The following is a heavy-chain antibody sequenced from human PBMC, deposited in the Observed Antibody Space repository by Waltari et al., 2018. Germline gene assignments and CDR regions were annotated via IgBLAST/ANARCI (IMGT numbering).Heavy chain of an antibody. J-gene: IGHJ6*03. CDR3: AREADNWNYYYYYYMDV. V-gene: IGHV3-48*01. CDR2: ISSSSSTI. CDR1: GFTFSSYS. D-gene: IGHD1-20*01. Sequence: EVQLVESGGGLVQPGGSLRLSCAASGFTFSSYSMNWVRTAPGKGLEWVSYISSSSSTIYYADSVKGRFTISRDNAKNSLYLQMNSLRAEDTAVYYCAREADNWNYYYYYYMDVWGKGTTVTVSS.